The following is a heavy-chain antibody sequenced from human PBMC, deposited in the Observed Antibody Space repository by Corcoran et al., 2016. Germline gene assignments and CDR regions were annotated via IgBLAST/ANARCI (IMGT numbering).Heavy chain of an antibody. Sequence: QVQLVQSGAEVKKPGASVKVSCKASGYTFTGYYMHWVRQAPGQGLEWMGWINPNSGGTNYAQKFQGRVTMTRDTSISTAYMELSRLRSDDTAVYYGARGGSYYDCWSGYGMDVWGQGTTVTVSS. D-gene: IGHD3-3*01. CDR1: GYTFTGYY. J-gene: IGHJ6*02. CDR2: INPNSGGT. V-gene: IGHV1-2*02. CDR3: ARGGSYYDCWSGYGMDV.